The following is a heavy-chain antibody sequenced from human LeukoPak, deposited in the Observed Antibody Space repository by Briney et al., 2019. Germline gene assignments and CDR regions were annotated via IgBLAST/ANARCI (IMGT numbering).Heavy chain of an antibody. Sequence: GGSLRLSCAASGFTFSSYEMSWVRQVPGRGLEWVSTISSRGDSTYVADSVKGRFTISRDNSKNSLYLQMNTVRAEDTAVYYCVKGPRPDITVAHTVENWGQGTLVTVSS. J-gene: IGHJ4*02. CDR1: GFTFSSYE. V-gene: IGHV3-23*01. CDR3: VKGPRPDITVAHTVEN. CDR2: ISSRGDST. D-gene: IGHD6-19*01.